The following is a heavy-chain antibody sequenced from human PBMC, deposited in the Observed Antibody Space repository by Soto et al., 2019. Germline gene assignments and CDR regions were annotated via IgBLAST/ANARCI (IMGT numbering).Heavy chain of an antibody. J-gene: IGHJ4*02. Sequence: SETLSLTCTVSGGSISSGGYYWSWIRQYPGKGLEWIGYIYYSGSTYYNPSLKSRVTISVDTSKNQFSLKLSSVTAADTAVYYCARGIYYYDSSGGEGPYFDYWGQGTLVTVSS. CDR2: IYYSGST. V-gene: IGHV4-31*03. CDR3: ARGIYYYDSSGGEGPYFDY. D-gene: IGHD3-22*01. CDR1: GGSISSGGYY.